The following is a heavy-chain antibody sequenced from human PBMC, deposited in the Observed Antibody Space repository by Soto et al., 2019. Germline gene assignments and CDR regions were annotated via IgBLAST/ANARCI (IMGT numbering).Heavy chain of an antibody. V-gene: IGHV5-51*01. D-gene: IGHD2-8*01. Sequence: PGESLKISCKGAGYRFSSYWIAWVRQLPGKGLEWMGIISPGDSDTIYSPSFQGQVTMSVDKSNSTAYLQWRSLKASDTAMYYCARQGSNGAYYYYGMDVWGKGTTVTVSS. CDR1: GYRFSSYW. CDR3: ARQGSNGAYYYYGMDV. CDR2: ISPGDSDT. J-gene: IGHJ6*04.